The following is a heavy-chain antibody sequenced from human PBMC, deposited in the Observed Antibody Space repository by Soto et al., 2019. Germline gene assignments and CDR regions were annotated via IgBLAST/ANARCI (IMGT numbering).Heavy chain of an antibody. CDR2: IKSDGSST. J-gene: IGHJ5*02. CDR3: ARSDWFDP. V-gene: IGHV3-74*01. CDR1: GFTFSTYW. Sequence: GALRPSCAASGFTFSTYWMHWVRQAPGKGLVWVSRIKSDGSSTSYADSVKGRFTISRDNAKNTLYLQMNSLRVEDTAVYYCARSDWFDPWGQGTRVTVPQ.